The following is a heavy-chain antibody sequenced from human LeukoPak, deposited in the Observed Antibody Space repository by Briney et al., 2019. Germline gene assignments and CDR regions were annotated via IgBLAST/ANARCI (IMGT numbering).Heavy chain of an antibody. J-gene: IGHJ4*02. CDR3: ATSLSGWFGPSAYY. V-gene: IGHV3-48*03. D-gene: IGHD6-19*01. Sequence: GGSLRFSCVASGFAFGSYEMSWVRQAPGKGLEWVSFISGDGRAIHYADSVKGRFTISADNARNSVFLQMNSLRAEDTAVYYCATSLSGWFGPSAYYCGQGTLVTVSS. CDR1: GFAFGSYE. CDR2: ISGDGRAI.